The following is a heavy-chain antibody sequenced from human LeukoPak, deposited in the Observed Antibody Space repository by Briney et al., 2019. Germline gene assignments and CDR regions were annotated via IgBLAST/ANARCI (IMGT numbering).Heavy chain of an antibody. Sequence: GESLKISCKGSGFSLTNYWIGWVRQLPGKGLDWMGIIYPGDSDTRYSPSFQGQVTISADKSINTAHLQWSSLKASDTAMYYCARQYCGGDCYPEPDAFDIWGQGTMVSVSS. CDR1: GFSLTNYW. V-gene: IGHV5-51*01. CDR2: IYPGDSDT. J-gene: IGHJ3*02. CDR3: ARQYCGGDCYPEPDAFDI. D-gene: IGHD2-21*02.